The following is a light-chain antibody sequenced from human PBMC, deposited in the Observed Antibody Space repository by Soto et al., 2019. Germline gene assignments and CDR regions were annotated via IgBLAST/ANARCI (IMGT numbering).Light chain of an antibody. V-gene: IGKV3-20*01. CDR3: QHYDSLPIT. Sequence: EVVLTQSPGTLSLSPGERATLSCRASLSVSSSYLAWYQQKPGQPPRLLIYGASSRATGIPDRFSGSGSGTDFTLTISRLEPEDFAVFYCQHYDSLPITFGQGTRLEIK. CDR2: GAS. J-gene: IGKJ5*01. CDR1: LSVSSSY.